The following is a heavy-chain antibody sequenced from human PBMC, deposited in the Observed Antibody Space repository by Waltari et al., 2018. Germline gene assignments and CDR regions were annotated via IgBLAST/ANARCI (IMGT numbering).Heavy chain of an antibody. CDR3: ARPDYDILGFDP. J-gene: IGHJ5*02. D-gene: IGHD3-9*01. CDR2: ISDDGSNK. CDR1: GFTFSSYA. V-gene: IGHV3-30*01. Sequence: QVQLVESGGGVVQPGRSLRLSCAASGFTFSSYAMHGVRQAPGKGLEWVAIISDDGSNKSYADSVKGRFTISRDNSKNTLYLQMNSLRAEDTAVYYCARPDYDILGFDPWGQGTLVTVSS.